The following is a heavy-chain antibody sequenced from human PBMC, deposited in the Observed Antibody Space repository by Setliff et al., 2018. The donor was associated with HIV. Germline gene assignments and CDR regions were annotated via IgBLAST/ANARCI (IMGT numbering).Heavy chain of an antibody. D-gene: IGHD2-15*01. Sequence: PSETLSLTCTVSGVSLSSESYYWGWVRQPPGKGLEWVGSIYYNGKIFYNPSLRSRVTIFVDSSKSELSLRLKSVTAADTAVYYCARRGESTGSWFSSWYSYDMDVWGQGTTVTVS. V-gene: IGHV4-39*01. J-gene: IGHJ6*02. CDR1: GVSLSSESYY. CDR3: ARRGESTGSWFSSWYSYDMDV. CDR2: IYYNGKI.